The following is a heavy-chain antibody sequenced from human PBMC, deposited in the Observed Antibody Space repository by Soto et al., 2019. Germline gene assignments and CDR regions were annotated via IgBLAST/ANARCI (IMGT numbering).Heavy chain of an antibody. CDR3: AKGPGDLSFEY. CDR1: GYTFTSYD. Sequence: QVQLVQSGAEVKKPGASVKVSCKASGYTFTSYDMNWVRQATGQGLEWMGWMNPNSGNTGYVQKFQGRVTMTRNTSISTAYMELSSLRPEDTAVYYCAKGPGDLSFEYWGQGTLVTVSS. J-gene: IGHJ4*02. D-gene: IGHD3-10*01. CDR2: MNPNSGNT. V-gene: IGHV1-8*01.